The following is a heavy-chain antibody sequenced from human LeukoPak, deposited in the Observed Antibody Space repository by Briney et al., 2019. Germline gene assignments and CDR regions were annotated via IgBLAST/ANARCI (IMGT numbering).Heavy chain of an antibody. CDR3: ARAYIAAAGRSWFDP. CDR2: IIPIFGTA. J-gene: IGHJ5*02. Sequence: PVKVSCKASGGTFSSYAISWVRQAPGQGLEWMGRIIPIFGTANYAQKFQGRVTITTDESTSTAYMELSSLRSEDTAVYYCARAYIAAAGRSWFDPWGQGTQVTVSS. V-gene: IGHV1-69*05. D-gene: IGHD6-13*01. CDR1: GGTFSSYA.